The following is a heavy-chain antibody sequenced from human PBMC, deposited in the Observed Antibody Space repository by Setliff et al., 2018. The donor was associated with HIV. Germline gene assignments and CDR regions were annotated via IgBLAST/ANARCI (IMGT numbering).Heavy chain of an antibody. Sequence: SETLSLTCTVSGDSISSGDYYWSWIRQPPGKGLEWIGNIYYSGSTNYNPYLKSRVTISVDTSKNQFSLKLSSVIAADTAVYYCAIIFGDQGYYYGMDVWGQGTTVTVSS. V-gene: IGHV4-61*08. CDR1: GDSISSGDYY. J-gene: IGHJ6*02. CDR2: IYYSGST. CDR3: AIIFGDQGYYYGMDV. D-gene: IGHD3-3*01.